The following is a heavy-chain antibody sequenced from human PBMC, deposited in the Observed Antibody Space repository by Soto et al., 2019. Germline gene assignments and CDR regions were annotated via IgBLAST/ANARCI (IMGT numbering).Heavy chain of an antibody. Sequence: PSETLSLTCTVSGDSINSTDWWNWVRQSPGKGLEWIGEIYHGGNIYYNPSLKSRVTISMDKSKNQFSLNLFYVTAADTAVYYCVRDSGNGWKDYWGQGTLVTVSS. CDR1: GDSINSTDW. D-gene: IGHD6-19*01. CDR2: IYHGGNI. V-gene: IGHV4-4*02. CDR3: VRDSGNGWKDY. J-gene: IGHJ4*02.